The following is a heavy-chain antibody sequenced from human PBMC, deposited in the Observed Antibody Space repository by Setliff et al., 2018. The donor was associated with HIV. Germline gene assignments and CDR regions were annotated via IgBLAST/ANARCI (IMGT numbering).Heavy chain of an antibody. CDR2: ISSSSSTI. D-gene: IGHD2-2*01. Sequence: GGSLRLSCAASGFTLTTYSMNWVRQAPGKGLEWVSSISSSSSTIYYADSVKGRFTISRDNAKNSLYLQMNSLRAENTAVYYCATRFSNSWAFDYWGQGTLVTVS. J-gene: IGHJ4*02. CDR3: ATRFSNSWAFDY. CDR1: GFTLTTYS. V-gene: IGHV3-48*01.